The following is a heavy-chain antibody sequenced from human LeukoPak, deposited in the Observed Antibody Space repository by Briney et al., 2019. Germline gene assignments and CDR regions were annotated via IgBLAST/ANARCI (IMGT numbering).Heavy chain of an antibody. CDR2: INAGSGNT. V-gene: IGHV1-3*01. CDR1: GYTFTSYA. D-gene: IGHD2-15*01. Sequence: EASVKVSCKASGYTFTSYAMHWVRQAPGQRLEWMGWINAGSGNTKYSQNFQGRVTISRDTSASTAYMELSSLTSEDTAVYYCARDSGEYYFDYWGQGTLVTVSS. CDR3: ARDSGEYYFDY. J-gene: IGHJ4*02.